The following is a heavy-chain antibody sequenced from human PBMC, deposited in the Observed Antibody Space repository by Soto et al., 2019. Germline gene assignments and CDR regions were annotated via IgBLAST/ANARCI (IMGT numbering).Heavy chain of an antibody. CDR2: MKKDGSEK. D-gene: IGHD3-3*01. CDR1: GFSFGDYW. J-gene: IGHJ4*02. V-gene: IGHV3-7*03. CDR3: AKLGSGYYTGLYFDY. Sequence: GGSLRLSCAASGFSFGDYWMSWVRQAPGKGLEWVAHMKKDGSEKYYVDSVKGRFSISRDNSKNSLYLQMDSLRAEDTAVYYCAKLGSGYYTGLYFDYWGQGTLVTVYS.